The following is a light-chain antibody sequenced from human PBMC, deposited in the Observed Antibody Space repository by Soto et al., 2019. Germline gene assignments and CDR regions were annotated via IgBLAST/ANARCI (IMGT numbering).Light chain of an antibody. J-gene: IGKJ2*01. CDR3: QQYGSSLPHT. CDR2: GAS. V-gene: IGKV3-20*01. CDR1: QSVSSSY. Sequence: EIVLTQSPGTLSLSPGERATLSCRASQSVSSSYLAWYQQKPGQAPRLLIYGASSRATGISDRFSGSGSGTDFTLTISRLEPEDFAVYYCQQYGSSLPHTFGQGTKLEIK.